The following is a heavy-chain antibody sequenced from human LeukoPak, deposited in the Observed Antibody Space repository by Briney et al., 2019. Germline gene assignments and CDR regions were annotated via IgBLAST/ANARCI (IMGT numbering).Heavy chain of an antibody. CDR1: GASISSYY. D-gene: IGHD3-3*01. V-gene: IGHV4-59*08. J-gene: IGHJ6*03. CDR2: VYYSVST. Sequence: PSETLSLTCTVSGASISSYYWTWIRQAPGKGLEWIGYVYYSVSTNYNPSLKSRVSISQDTSKNQVSLTLNSVTAADTAVYYCARQESGPYHYMDVWGRGTAVTDS. CDR3: ARQESGPYHYMDV.